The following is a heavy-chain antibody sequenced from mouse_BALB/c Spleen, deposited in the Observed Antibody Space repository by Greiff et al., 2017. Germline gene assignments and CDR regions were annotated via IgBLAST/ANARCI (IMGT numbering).Heavy chain of an antibody. CDR1: GFSLSTSGMG. J-gene: IGHJ4*01. Sequence: QVTLKESGPGILQPSQTLSLTCSFSGFSLSTSGMGVGWIRQPSGKGLEWLAHIWWDDDKRYNPALKSRLTISKDTSSNQVFLKIASVDTADTATYYCARIDYYGSSLYAMDYWGQGTSVTVSS. CDR3: ARIDYYGSSLYAMDY. CDR2: IWWDDDK. V-gene: IGHV8-8*01. D-gene: IGHD1-1*01.